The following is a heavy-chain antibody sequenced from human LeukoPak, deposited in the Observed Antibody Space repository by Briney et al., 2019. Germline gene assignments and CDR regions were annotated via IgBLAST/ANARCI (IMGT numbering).Heavy chain of an antibody. CDR1: GGSISSYY. CDR2: IYYSGST. D-gene: IGHD3-22*01. CDR3: ARVLSSGYYFVVDAFDI. J-gene: IGHJ3*02. Sequence: SETLSLTCTVSGGSISSYYWSWLRQPPGKGLEWIGYIYYSGSTNYNPSLKSRVTISVDTSKNQFSLKLSSVTAADTAVYYCARVLSSGYYFVVDAFDIWGQGTMGTVSS. V-gene: IGHV4-59*01.